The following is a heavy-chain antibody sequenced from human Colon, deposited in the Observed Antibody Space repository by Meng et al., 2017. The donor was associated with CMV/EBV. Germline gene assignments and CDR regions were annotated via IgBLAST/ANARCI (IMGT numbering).Heavy chain of an antibody. CDR2: ISGDSVDT. V-gene: IGHV3-23*01. CDR3: ARRHGRYFDY. D-gene: IGHD2-8*01. CDR1: GFAFSSFA. Sequence: GESLKISCAASGFAFSSFAMIWVRQAPGKGLDWVSSISGDSVDTYFGDSVRGRFAISRDASKNTVYLQMHSLRAEDTAVYFCARRHGRYFDYWGQGTVVTVSS. J-gene: IGHJ4*02.